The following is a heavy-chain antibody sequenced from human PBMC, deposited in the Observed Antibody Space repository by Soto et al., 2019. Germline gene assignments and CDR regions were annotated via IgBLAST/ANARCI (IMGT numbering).Heavy chain of an antibody. Sequence: PGGSLRLSCAASGFTFSTYAMNWVRQAPGKGLEWVSVLSGSGSRTYYADSVKGRFTISRDNSKNTLYLQMNSLRAEDTAVYYCTKASPFNSGDHWFDPWGQGTLVTVSS. J-gene: IGHJ5*02. D-gene: IGHD1-26*01. CDR3: TKASPFNSGDHWFDP. CDR2: LSGSGSRT. V-gene: IGHV3-23*01. CDR1: GFTFSTYA.